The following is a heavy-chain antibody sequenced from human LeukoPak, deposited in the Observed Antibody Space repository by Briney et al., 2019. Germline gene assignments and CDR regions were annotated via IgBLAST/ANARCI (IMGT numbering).Heavy chain of an antibody. CDR1: GFTFGDYA. J-gene: IGHJ4*02. CDR3: TSAAAGTTYYFDY. V-gene: IGHV3-49*04. CDR2: IRSKAYGGTT. D-gene: IGHD6-13*01. Sequence: GGSLRLSCTASGFTFGDYAMSWVRQAPGKGLEWVGFIRSKAYGGTTEYAASVKGRFAISRDDSKSIAYLQMNSLKTEDTAVYYCTSAAAGTTYYFDYWGQGTLVTVSS.